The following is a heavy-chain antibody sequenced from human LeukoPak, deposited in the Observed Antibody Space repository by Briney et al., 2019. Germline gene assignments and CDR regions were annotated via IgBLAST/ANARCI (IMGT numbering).Heavy chain of an antibody. CDR2: IYHSGST. CDR3: ARGGYYGSGNDFRFDP. Sequence: PSETLSLTCTVSGYSISSGYYWGWIRQPPWKGLEWIGSIYHSGSTYYNPSLKSRVTISVDTSKNQFSLKLSSVTPADTAVYYCARGGYYGSGNDFRFDPWGQGTLVAVSS. V-gene: IGHV4-38-2*02. J-gene: IGHJ5*02. CDR1: GYSISSGYY. D-gene: IGHD3-10*01.